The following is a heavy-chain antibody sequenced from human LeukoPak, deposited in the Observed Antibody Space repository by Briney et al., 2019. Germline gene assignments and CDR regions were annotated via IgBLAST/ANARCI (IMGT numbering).Heavy chain of an antibody. D-gene: IGHD1-26*01. Sequence: SETLSLTCAVYGGSFSGYYWSWIRQPPGKGLEWIGEINHSGSTNYNPSLKSRVTISVDTSKNQFSLKLSSVTAADTAVYYCARRSVGATGLGYWGQGTLVTVSS. CDR3: ARRSVGATGLGY. CDR1: GGSFSGYY. J-gene: IGHJ4*02. V-gene: IGHV4-34*01. CDR2: INHSGST.